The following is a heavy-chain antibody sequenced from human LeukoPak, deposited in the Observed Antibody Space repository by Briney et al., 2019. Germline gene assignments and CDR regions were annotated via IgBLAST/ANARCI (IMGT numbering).Heavy chain of an antibody. CDR1: GYTLTELS. CDR2: FDPEDGET. CDR3: ATVFRYSGSYYPFFDY. J-gene: IGHJ4*02. D-gene: IGHD1-26*01. Sequence: GASVKVSCKVSGYTLTELSMHWVRQAPGKGLEWMGGFDPEDGETIYAQKFQGRATMTEDTSTDTAYMELSSLRSEDTAVYYCATVFRYSGSYYPFFDYWGQGTLVTASS. V-gene: IGHV1-24*01.